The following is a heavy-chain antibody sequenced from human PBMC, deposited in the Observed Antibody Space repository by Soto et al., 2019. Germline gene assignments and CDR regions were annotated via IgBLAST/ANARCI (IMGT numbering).Heavy chain of an antibody. CDR3: AREDYYDSSGYYYALDY. D-gene: IGHD3-22*01. CDR1: GGTFSSYA. Sequence: QVQLVQSGAEVKKPGSSVKVSCKASGGTFSSYAISWVRQAPGQGLAWMGWIIPIFGTANYAQKFQGRVTITADKSTRTAYMELSSLRSEDTAVYYCAREDYYDSSGYYYALDYWGQGTLVTVSS. V-gene: IGHV1-69*06. J-gene: IGHJ4*02. CDR2: IIPIFGTA.